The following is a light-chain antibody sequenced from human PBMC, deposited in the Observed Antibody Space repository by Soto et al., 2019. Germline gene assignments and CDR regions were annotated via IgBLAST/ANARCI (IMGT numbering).Light chain of an antibody. CDR3: QQYGRSPYT. J-gene: IGKJ2*01. CDR2: DAA. V-gene: IGKV3-20*01. CDR1: QSVSSGY. Sequence: EIVLTQSPGTLSLSPGERATLSCRASQSVSSGYLAWYQQKPGQAPRLLIHDAANRAIGIPDRFSGSGSGKDFTLTISRLEPEDFAVYYCQQYGRSPYTFGQGTKLEIK.